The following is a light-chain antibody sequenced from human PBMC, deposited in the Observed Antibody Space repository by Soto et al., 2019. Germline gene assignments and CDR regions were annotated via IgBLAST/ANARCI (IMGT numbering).Light chain of an antibody. CDR3: QQANSFPLT. CDR2: AAS. J-gene: IGKJ4*01. Sequence: DLQMTQSPSSVSASVGDRVTITCRASQDISTWLAWYQQKPGKAPTLLINAASSLQSGVPSRFSGSGSGTDFTLTISSLQPEDFATYYCQQANSFPLTFGGGTKVEIK. V-gene: IGKV1D-12*01. CDR1: QDISTW.